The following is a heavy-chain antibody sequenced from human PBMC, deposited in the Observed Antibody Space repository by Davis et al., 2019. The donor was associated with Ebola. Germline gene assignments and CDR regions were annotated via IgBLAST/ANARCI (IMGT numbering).Heavy chain of an antibody. D-gene: IGHD5-18*01. CDR1: GSTFSSDW. CDR2: IQGDGRGT. Sequence: GESLKISCAASGSTFSSDWMHWVRQAPGKGLVWVSRIQGDGRGTNYADSVKGRFTISRDNAKNTLYLQMNSLRAEDTAVYYCASLVDTAMGDFDYWGQGTLVTVSS. J-gene: IGHJ4*02. V-gene: IGHV3-74*01. CDR3: ASLVDTAMGDFDY.